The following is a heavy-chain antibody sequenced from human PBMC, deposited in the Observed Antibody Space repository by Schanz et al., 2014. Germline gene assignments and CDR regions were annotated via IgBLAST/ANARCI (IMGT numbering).Heavy chain of an antibody. CDR2: INTGSNYI. CDR1: GFTFSDYY. V-gene: IGHV3-11*05. Sequence: VQLVESGGGLVKPGGSLRLSCATSGFTFSDYYMSWIRQAPGKGLEWISFINTGSNYINYADSVKGRFTISRDNTKNALFLQLISLRADDTAVYYCAINRGSGSQNWYFDLWGRGTLVTVSS. J-gene: IGHJ2*01. CDR3: AINRGSGSQNWYFDL. D-gene: IGHD1-26*01.